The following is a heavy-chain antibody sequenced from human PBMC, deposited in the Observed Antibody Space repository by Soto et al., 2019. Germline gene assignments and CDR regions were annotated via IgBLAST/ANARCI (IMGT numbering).Heavy chain of an antibody. V-gene: IGHV4-59*01. CDR1: GGSINNYY. CDR3: AIFMGNSVAPTYFDY. J-gene: IGHJ4*02. Sequence: PSETLSLTCTVSGGSINNYYWSWIRQPPGKGLEWISYIYYRGSTNYNPSLKSRVTISVDTSKNQFSLKLSSVTTADTAVYYCAIFMGNSVAPTYFDYWGQGTLVTVSS. CDR2: IYYRGST. D-gene: IGHD5-12*01.